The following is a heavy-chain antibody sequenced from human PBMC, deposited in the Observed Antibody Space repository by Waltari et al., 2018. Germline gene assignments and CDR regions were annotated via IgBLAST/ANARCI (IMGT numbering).Heavy chain of an antibody. V-gene: IGHV4-34*01. CDR1: GGSFSGYY. CDR2: INRSGGT. J-gene: IGHJ6*03. CDR3: ARGVRYGSGKRYYYYYMDV. Sequence: QVQLQQWGAGLLKPSETLSLTCAVYGGSFSGYYWSWIRQPPGKGLEWIGEINRSGGTSYNPSLNSRVTVSVDASKNQFSLKRSSLTAADTAVYYCARGVRYGSGKRYYYYYMDVWGKGTTVTVSS. D-gene: IGHD3-10*01.